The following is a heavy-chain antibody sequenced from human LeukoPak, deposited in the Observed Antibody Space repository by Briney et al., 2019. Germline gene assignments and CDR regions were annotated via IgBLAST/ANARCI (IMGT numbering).Heavy chain of an antibody. CDR2: INKDGSEE. V-gene: IGHV3-7*01. CDR3: ATYDNWVAGDV. D-gene: IGHD1-1*01. CDR1: EFMFSDYW. Sequence: GGSLRLSCAASEFMFSDYWMSWVRQAPGKGPEWVASINKDGSEEYYADSVKGPFTVSRDNAKNSLFLQMNNLRVEDTAIYYCATYDNWVAGDVWGQGTTVSVSS. J-gene: IGHJ6*02.